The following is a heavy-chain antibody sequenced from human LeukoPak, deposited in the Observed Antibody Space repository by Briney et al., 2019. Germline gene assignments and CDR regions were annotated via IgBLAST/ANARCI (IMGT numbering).Heavy chain of an antibody. V-gene: IGHV3-7*01. Sequence: GGSLRLSCAASGFTFSSYSMNWVRQAPGKGLEWVANIKQDGSEKYYVDSVKGRFTISRDNAKNSLYLQMNSLRAEDTAVYYCARGPRVFDYWGQGTLVTVSS. CDR1: GFTFSSYS. CDR3: ARGPRVFDY. J-gene: IGHJ4*02. CDR2: IKQDGSEK.